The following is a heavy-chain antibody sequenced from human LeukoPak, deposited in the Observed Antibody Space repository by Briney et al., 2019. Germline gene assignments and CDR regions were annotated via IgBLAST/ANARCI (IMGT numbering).Heavy chain of an antibody. V-gene: IGHV3-11*01. CDR2: ISSSGSTI. Sequence: GGSLRLSCAASGFTFSDYYMSWIRQAPGKGLEWVSYISSSGSTIYYADSVKGRFTISRDNAKNSLYLQMNSLGAEDTAVYYCARGNVVRGVIIRPFDYWGQGTLVTVSS. CDR1: GFTFSDYY. D-gene: IGHD3-10*01. CDR3: ARGNVVRGVIIRPFDY. J-gene: IGHJ4*02.